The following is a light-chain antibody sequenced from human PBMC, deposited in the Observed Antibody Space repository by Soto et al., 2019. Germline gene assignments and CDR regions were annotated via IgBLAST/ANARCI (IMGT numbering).Light chain of an antibody. CDR1: SSDVGGYDY. J-gene: IGLJ1*01. CDR3: SSYTGSSTRV. CDR2: DVS. V-gene: IGLV2-14*01. Sequence: QSALTQPASVSGSPGQSIAISCTGTSSDVGGYDYLSWYQQHPGKAPKLLIFDVSNRPSGVSNRFSGSKSGNTASLTISGLQAEDEADYYFSSYTGSSTRVFGSGTKVTVL.